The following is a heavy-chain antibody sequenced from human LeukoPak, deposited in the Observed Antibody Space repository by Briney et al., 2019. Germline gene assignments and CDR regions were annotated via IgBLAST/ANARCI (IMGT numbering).Heavy chain of an antibody. D-gene: IGHD6-19*01. CDR3: ASSGSGIAVAATKSDYFDY. V-gene: IGHV1-2*02. CDR2: INPNSGGT. J-gene: IGHJ4*02. CDR1: GYTFTGYY. Sequence: ASVKVSCKASGYTFTGYYMHWVRQAPGQGLEWMGWINPNSGGTNYAQKFQGGVTMTRDTSISTAYMELSRLRSDDTAVYYCASSGSGIAVAATKSDYFDYWGQGTLVTVSS.